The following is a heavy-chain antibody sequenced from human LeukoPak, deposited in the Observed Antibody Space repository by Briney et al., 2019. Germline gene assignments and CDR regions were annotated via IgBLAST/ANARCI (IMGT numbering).Heavy chain of an antibody. V-gene: IGHV3-33*01. CDR2: IWFDGDNK. Sequence: GTSLRLSCVTSGFHFKYYGMQWVRQAPGKGLERVANIWFDGDNKCYADFVKGRFTISRDNSKNTLYLQMNSLRAEDTAVYYCARDLGFSSGWPFDYWGQGTLVTVSS. CDR3: ARDLGFSSGWPFDY. CDR1: GFHFKYYG. J-gene: IGHJ4*02. D-gene: IGHD6-25*01.